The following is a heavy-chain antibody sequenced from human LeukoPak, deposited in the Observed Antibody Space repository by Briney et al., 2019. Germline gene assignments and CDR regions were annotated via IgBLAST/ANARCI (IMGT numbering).Heavy chain of an antibody. D-gene: IGHD3-10*01. CDR1: GYTFTDYY. Sequence: ASVKVSCKASGYTFTDYYMNWVRQAPGQGLEWMGRINPNRGGTNYAQKFQGRVTMTRDTSTTTAYMELSRLRSDDTAGYYCARVVVRGVISAPPGYGGQGTLVTVSS. V-gene: IGHV1-2*06. J-gene: IGHJ4*02. CDR2: INPNRGGT. CDR3: ARVVVRGVISAPPGY.